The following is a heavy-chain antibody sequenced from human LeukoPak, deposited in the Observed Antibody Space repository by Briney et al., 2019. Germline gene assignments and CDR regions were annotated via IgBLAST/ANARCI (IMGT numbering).Heavy chain of an antibody. J-gene: IGHJ5*02. CDR3: ARDRYLGGDQLVSRRARFDP. V-gene: IGHV3-30*04. D-gene: IGHD6-13*01. Sequence: AGGSLRLSCAASGFTFSSYAMHWVRQAPGKGLEWVAVISYDGSNKYYADSVKGRSTISRDNSKNTLYLQMNSLRAEDTAVYYCARDRYLGGDQLVSRRARFDPWGQGTLVTVSS. CDR1: GFTFSSYA. CDR2: ISYDGSNK.